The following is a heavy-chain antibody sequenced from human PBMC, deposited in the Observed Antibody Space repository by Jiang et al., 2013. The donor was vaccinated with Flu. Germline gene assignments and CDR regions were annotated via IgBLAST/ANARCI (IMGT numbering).Heavy chain of an antibody. CDR2: IIPIFGTA. CDR3: ARRGGAVVVPAAVYFDY. CDR1: GGTFSSYA. J-gene: IGHJ4*02. D-gene: IGHD2-2*01. V-gene: IGHV1-69*01. Sequence: GAEVKKPGSSVKVSCKASGGTFSSYAISWVRQAPGQGLEWMGGIIPIFGTANYAQKFQGRVTITADESTSTAYMELSSLRSEDTAVYYCARRGGAVVVPAAVYFDYWGQGTLVTVSS.